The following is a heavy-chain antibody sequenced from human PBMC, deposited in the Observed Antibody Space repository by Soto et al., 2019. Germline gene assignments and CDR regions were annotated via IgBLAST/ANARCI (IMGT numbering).Heavy chain of an antibody. Sequence: GGSLRLSCAGSGLKFGDHWMTWVRQAPGRGLEWVGNIKADGSESYYMDSVKGRFSISRDNAKSSLYLQMHSLRAEDTAVYYCERDICWYHLAYWGRGTLVTVSS. J-gene: IGHJ4*01. D-gene: IGHD1-20*01. CDR3: ERDICWYHLAY. V-gene: IGHV3-7*03. CDR2: IKADGSES. CDR1: GLKFGDHW.